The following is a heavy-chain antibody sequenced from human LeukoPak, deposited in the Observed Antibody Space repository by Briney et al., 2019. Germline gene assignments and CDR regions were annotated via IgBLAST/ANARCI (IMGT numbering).Heavy chain of an antibody. Sequence: PGGSLRLSCAASGFTVNNNYMSWVRQAPGKGLEWVSAISGSGGSTYYADPVKGRFTISRDNSKNTLYLQMNSLRAEDTAVYYCAKGARYYYMDVWGKGTTVTISS. CDR2: ISGSGGST. D-gene: IGHD6-6*01. CDR1: GFTVNNNY. J-gene: IGHJ6*03. CDR3: AKGARYYYMDV. V-gene: IGHV3-23*01.